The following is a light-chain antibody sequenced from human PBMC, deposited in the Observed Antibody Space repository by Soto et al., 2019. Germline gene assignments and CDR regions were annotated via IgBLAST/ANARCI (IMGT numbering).Light chain of an antibody. Sequence: QSALTQPRSVSGSPGQSVTISCTGTSSDVGAYDCVSWFQHHPGKAPKLMIYDVAKRPSGVPDRFSGSKSANTASLTISGLQAEEEADYYCFSYAGNSTWVFGGGTKLTVL. CDR2: DVA. CDR3: FSYAGNSTWV. V-gene: IGLV2-11*01. CDR1: SSDVGAYDC. J-gene: IGLJ3*02.